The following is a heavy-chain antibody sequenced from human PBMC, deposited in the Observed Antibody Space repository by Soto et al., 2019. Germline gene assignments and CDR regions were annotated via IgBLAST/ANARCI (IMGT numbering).Heavy chain of an antibody. CDR1: GFTLSSYA. CDR3: ARDPHQYYYDSSGPRSAFDI. CDR2: ISSNGGST. J-gene: IGHJ3*02. Sequence: PGGSLRLSCSASGFTLSSYAMHWVRQAPGKGLEYVSAISSNGGSTYYADSVKGRFAMSRDTSENTLYLQMNSLRSEDTAVYYCARDPHQYYYDSSGPRSAFDIWGQGTMVTVSS. D-gene: IGHD3-22*01. V-gene: IGHV3-64*04.